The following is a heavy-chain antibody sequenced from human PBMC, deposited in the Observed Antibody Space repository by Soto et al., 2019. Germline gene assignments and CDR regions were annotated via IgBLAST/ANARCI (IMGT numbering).Heavy chain of an antibody. CDR2: IYDNGIT. V-gene: IGHV4-59*12. CDR3: ARTYDSNGYAKEFDS. J-gene: IGHJ4*02. D-gene: IGHD3-22*01. CDR1: GRSITSYY. Sequence: QVVLQESGPGLVKPSETLSLTCSVSGRSITSYYWSWVRQPPGKGLEWIGYIYDNGITSQNPSLKSRVTMSADTSKNQFSLKLTSVTGADTAVYYCARTYDSNGYAKEFDSWGQGILVTVTS.